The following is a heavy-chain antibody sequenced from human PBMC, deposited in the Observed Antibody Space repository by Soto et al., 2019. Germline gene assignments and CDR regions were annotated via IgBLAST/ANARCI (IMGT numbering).Heavy chain of an antibody. Sequence: QVQLQESGPGLVKPSQTLSLTCTVSGDSISSNNNYWSWIRQPPGEGLEWIGFISYSGTTSYSPSLKSRVAISLDTSKNQFFLSLSSVTAADTAVYYCARGRGYSYGLDPWGQGTLVTVSS. V-gene: IGHV4-30-4*01. CDR1: GDSISSNNNY. CDR3: ARGRGYSYGLDP. CDR2: ISYSGTT. D-gene: IGHD5-18*01. J-gene: IGHJ5*02.